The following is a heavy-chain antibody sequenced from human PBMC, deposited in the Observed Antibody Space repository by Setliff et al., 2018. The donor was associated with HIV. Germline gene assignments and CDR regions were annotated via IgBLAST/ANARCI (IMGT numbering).Heavy chain of an antibody. CDR3: ATIVESSGYHGGNYFDF. CDR2: ISGSAGTT. D-gene: IGHD3-22*01. V-gene: IGHV3-23*01. CDR1: GFTFSNYA. Sequence: GSLRLSCAASGFTFSNYAMSWVRQAPGKGLEWVSGISGSAGTTYYADSVKGRFTSSRDNSKNTLYLQMNSLRAEDTAVYYCATIVESSGYHGGNYFDFWGRGSLVTVSS. J-gene: IGHJ4*02.